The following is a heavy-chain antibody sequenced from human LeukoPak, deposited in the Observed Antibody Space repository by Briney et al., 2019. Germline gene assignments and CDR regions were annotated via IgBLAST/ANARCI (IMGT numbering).Heavy chain of an antibody. J-gene: IGHJ4*02. CDR2: VNWNSGSI. CDR1: GFTFDDYA. Sequence: GGSLRLSCAASGFTFDDYAMHWVRQAPGKGPEWVSGVNWNSGSIAYADSVKGRFTISRDNTKNSLYLQMNSLRAEDTALYYCAKGGIAVAGQRVYYFDYWGQGTLVTVSS. V-gene: IGHV3-9*01. CDR3: AKGGIAVAGQRVYYFDY. D-gene: IGHD6-19*01.